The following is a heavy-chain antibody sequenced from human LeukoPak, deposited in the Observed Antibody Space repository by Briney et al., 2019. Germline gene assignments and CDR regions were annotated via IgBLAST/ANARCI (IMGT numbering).Heavy chain of an antibody. Sequence: GGSLRLSCAASGFTFSSYSMNWVRQAPGKGLEWVANIKQDGSEKYYVDSVKGRFTISRDNAKNSLYLQMNSLRAEDTAVYYCAREKITIFGVGEDYWGQGTLVTVSS. D-gene: IGHD3-3*01. J-gene: IGHJ4*02. CDR3: AREKITIFGVGEDY. CDR2: IKQDGSEK. CDR1: GFTFSSYS. V-gene: IGHV3-7*01.